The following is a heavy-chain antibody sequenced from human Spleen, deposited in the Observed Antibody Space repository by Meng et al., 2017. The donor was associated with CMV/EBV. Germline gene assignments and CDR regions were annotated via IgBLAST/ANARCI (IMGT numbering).Heavy chain of an antibody. V-gene: IGHV1-46*01. CDR3: ARGDYYGSNV. J-gene: IGHJ6*02. Sequence: ASVKVSCKASGYTFSAYYIHWVRQAPGQGLEWMGIITPSGGTTIYAQKFQGRVTMTRDTSTSTVNMELSSLRSEDTAMYYCARGDYYGSNVWGQGTTVTVSS. D-gene: IGHD3-10*01. CDR1: GYTFSAYY. CDR2: ITPSGGTT.